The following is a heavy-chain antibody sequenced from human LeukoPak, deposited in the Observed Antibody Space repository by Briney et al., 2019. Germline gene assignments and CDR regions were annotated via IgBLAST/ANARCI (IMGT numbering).Heavy chain of an antibody. V-gene: IGHV3-43D*03. J-gene: IGHJ4*02. Sequence: GGSLRLSCAASGFTFDDYAMHWVRQAPGKGLEWVSLISWDGGSTYYADSVKGRFTISRDNSKNSLYLQMNSLRAEDTALYYCAKEMAQRGSFDYWGQGTLVTVSS. CDR1: GFTFDDYA. CDR2: ISWDGGST. CDR3: AKEMAQRGSFDY. D-gene: IGHD1-1*01.